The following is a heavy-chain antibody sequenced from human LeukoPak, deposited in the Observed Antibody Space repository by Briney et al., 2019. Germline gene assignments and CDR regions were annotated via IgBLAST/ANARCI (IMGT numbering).Heavy chain of an antibody. CDR3: ARGWGE. CDR2: ISSSGSTK. V-gene: IGHV3-48*03. Sequence: GGSLRLSCAASGFSFSSYEMNWVRQGPGKGLEWVSYISSSGSTKYYADSVKGRFTISRDNAKKSLYLQMHSLRAEDTAVYYCARGWGEGGQGTLVTVSS. CDR1: GFSFSSYE. J-gene: IGHJ4*02. D-gene: IGHD3-10*01.